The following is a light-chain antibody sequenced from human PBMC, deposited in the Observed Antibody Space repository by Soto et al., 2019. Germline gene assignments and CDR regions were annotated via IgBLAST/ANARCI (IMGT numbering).Light chain of an antibody. Sequence: AIQLTQSPSSLSASVGDRVTITCRASQGISSALAWYQQKPGKAPKLLIYDASSLESGVPSRFSGSGSGTDFTLTISSLQPEDFATYYCQQSYNTPYTFGLGTRLEIK. CDR1: QGISSA. CDR2: DAS. CDR3: QQSYNTPYT. V-gene: IGKV1D-13*01. J-gene: IGKJ5*01.